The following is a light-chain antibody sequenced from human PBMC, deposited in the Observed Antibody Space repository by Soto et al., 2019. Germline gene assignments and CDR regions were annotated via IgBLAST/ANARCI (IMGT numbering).Light chain of an antibody. CDR2: DAS. CDR3: QQSFTTPLT. V-gene: IGKV1-5*01. J-gene: IGKJ4*01. CDR1: QTINSW. Sequence: GDRVTITCRASQTINSWLAWYQQKPGKAPKVLIFDASSLKTGVPSRFSGSGSGTEFNLTINSLQPEDFATYFCQQSFTTPLTFGGGTKVDIK.